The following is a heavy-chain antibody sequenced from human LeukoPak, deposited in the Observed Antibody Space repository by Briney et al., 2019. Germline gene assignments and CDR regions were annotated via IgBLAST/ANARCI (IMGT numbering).Heavy chain of an antibody. CDR3: ARARGYSSSSENNWFDP. D-gene: IGHD6-6*01. Sequence: GGSLRPSCAASGFTFNTYAMNWVRQAPGKGLEWVSAIGGSGDSTYYADSVKGRFTISRENSKSTLYLQMNSLRAEDTALYYCARARGYSSSSENNWFDPWGQGTLVTVSS. V-gene: IGHV3-23*01. J-gene: IGHJ5*02. CDR2: IGGSGDST. CDR1: GFTFNTYA.